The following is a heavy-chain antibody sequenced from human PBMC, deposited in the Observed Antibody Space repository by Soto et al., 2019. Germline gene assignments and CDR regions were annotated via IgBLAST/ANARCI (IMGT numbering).Heavy chain of an antibody. V-gene: IGHV1-2*02. CDR1: GYTFTDYY. D-gene: IGHD2-15*01. CDR2: INPNSGGT. J-gene: IGHJ5*02. CDR3: ARGDVRVVASFDP. Sequence: SAKVSCKASGYTFTDYYIHWVRQAPGQGLEWMGWINPNSGGTNYAQKFQGRVTMTRDTSISTAYMELSRLISDDTAVYYCARGDVRVVASFDPWGQGALVTVSS.